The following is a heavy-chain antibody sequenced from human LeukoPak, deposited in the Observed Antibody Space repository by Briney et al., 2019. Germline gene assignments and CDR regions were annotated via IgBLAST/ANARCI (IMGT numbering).Heavy chain of an antibody. CDR2: IIPIFGTA. CDR3: ARGNMITFGGVIVPFDY. Sequence: SVKVSCMASGGTFSSYAISWVRQAPGQGLEWMGGIIPIFGTANYAQKFQGRVTITTDESTSTAYMELSSLRSEDTAVYYCARGNMITFGGVIVPFDYWGQGTLVTVSS. D-gene: IGHD3-16*02. V-gene: IGHV1-69*05. J-gene: IGHJ4*02. CDR1: GGTFSSYA.